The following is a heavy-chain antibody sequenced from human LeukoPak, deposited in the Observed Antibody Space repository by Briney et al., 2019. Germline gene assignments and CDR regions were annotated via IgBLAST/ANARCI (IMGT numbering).Heavy chain of an antibody. CDR1: GFPFREYE. Sequence: GGSLRLSCAASGFPFREYEMNWVRHAPGKGLEWISYLNRGGDVTHYADSVRGRFTISRDNAKNSLYLQMDNLRGDDSGIYYSARTTLSGAPRDWGQGTLVIVSS. V-gene: IGHV3-48*03. CDR3: ARTTLSGAPRD. J-gene: IGHJ4*02. D-gene: IGHD1-26*01. CDR2: LNRGGDVT.